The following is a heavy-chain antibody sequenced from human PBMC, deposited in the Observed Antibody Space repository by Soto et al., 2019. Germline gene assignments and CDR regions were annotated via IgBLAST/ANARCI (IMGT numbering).Heavy chain of an antibody. D-gene: IGHD4-17*01. J-gene: IGHJ3*02. CDR1: GFTFISYS. V-gene: IGHV3-21*01. CDR3: ARARSYGDYVDAFDI. CDR2: ISSSSSYI. Sequence: PGGSLRLSCAASGFTFISYSMNWVRQAPGKGLEWVSSISSSSSYIYYADSVKGRFTISRDNAKNSLYLQMNSLRAEDTAVYYCARARSYGDYVDAFDIWGQGTMVTVSS.